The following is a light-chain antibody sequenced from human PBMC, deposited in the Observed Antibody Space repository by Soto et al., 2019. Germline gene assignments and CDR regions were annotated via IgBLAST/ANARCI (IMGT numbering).Light chain of an antibody. Sequence: ELVLTQSPGTLSLSPGERATLSCRASQTVNNNYLAWYQQIPGQAPRLLISGASGRATGTPDRFSGSASGTDFTLTISRLEPEDFAVYYCQQYGSSGTFGQGTKVDIK. J-gene: IGKJ1*01. V-gene: IGKV3-20*01. CDR1: QTVNNNY. CDR2: GAS. CDR3: QQYGSSGT.